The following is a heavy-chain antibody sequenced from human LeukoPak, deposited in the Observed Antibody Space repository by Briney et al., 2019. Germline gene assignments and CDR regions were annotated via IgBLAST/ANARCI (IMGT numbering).Heavy chain of an antibody. D-gene: IGHD3-10*01. J-gene: IGHJ6*02. CDR3: ARAANYYGSYYGMDV. CDR2: IYHSGST. CDR1: GGSISSSNW. V-gene: IGHV4-4*02. Sequence: SGTLSLTCAVSGGSISSSNWWSWVRQPPGKGLEWIGEIYHSGSTNYNPSLKSRVTISVDTSKNQFSLKLSSVTAADTAVYYCARAANYYGSYYGMDVWGQGTTVTVSS.